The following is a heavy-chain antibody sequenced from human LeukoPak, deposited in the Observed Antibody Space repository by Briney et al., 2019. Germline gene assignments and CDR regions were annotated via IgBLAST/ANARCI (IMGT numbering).Heavy chain of an antibody. D-gene: IGHD5-18*01. Sequence: SETLSLTCAVSGDPINSIDWWSWVRQSPARGLEGIGEIYHSGGTNYNPSLKSRVTISVDKSKNHLSLKLTSVTAADTAVYFCAIGTAMANSPRGTPSGYGMDVWGQGTTVTVSS. CDR1: GDPINSIDW. V-gene: IGHV4-4*02. CDR3: AIGTAMANSPRGTPSGYGMDV. CDR2: IYHSGGT. J-gene: IGHJ6*02.